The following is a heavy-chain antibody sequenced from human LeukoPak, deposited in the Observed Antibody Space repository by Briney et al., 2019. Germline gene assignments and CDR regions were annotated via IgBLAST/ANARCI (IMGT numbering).Heavy chain of an antibody. Sequence: SETLSLTCTVSGGSISSYYWSWIRQPAGKGLEWIGRIYTSGSTNYNPSLKSRVTMSVDTSKNQFSLKLSSVTAADTAVYYCARGRPSYDFWSGYYFDYWGQGTVVTVSS. CDR3: ARGRPSYDFWSGYYFDY. V-gene: IGHV4-4*07. D-gene: IGHD3-3*01. J-gene: IGHJ4*02. CDR1: GGSISSYY. CDR2: IYTSGST.